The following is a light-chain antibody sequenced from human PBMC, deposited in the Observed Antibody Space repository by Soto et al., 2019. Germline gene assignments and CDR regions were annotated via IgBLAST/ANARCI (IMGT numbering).Light chain of an antibody. Sequence: EIVLTQSPGTLSLSPGERATLSCRASQSVSSSYLAWYQQKPGQAPRLLIYGGSSRATGIPDRFRDSGSGKDFALTISRLEPEDFAVYYCQQYGSSPWTLGQGTKVEIK. CDR2: GGS. CDR1: QSVSSSY. V-gene: IGKV3-20*01. J-gene: IGKJ1*01. CDR3: QQYGSSPWT.